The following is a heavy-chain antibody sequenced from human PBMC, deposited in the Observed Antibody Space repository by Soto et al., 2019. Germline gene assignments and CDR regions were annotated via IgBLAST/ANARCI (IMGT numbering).Heavy chain of an antibody. CDR2: ISGSGGST. J-gene: IGHJ3*02. Sequence: PGGSLRLSCAASVFTVTSHAMSWVRQAPGKGLEWVSSISGSGGSTYYGDSVKGRFTISRDKSKNTLYLQMNSLRAEDTAVYCCAKDQGVAAAGWQTGNDAFDIWGQGTMVTVSS. V-gene: IGHV3-23*01. CDR3: AKDQGVAAAGWQTGNDAFDI. D-gene: IGHD6-13*01. CDR1: VFTVTSHA.